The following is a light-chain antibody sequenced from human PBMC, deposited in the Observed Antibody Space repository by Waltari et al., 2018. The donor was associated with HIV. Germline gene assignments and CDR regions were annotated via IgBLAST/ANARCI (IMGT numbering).Light chain of an antibody. CDR3: SSYTSSSTRV. V-gene: IGLV2-14*03. J-gene: IGLJ3*02. Sequence: QSALTQPASVSGSPGQSITISSTGTSSDVGGYNYSSWYQRHPGKAPKLMIYDVSNRPSGVSNRFSGSKSGNTASLTISGLQAEDEADYYCSSYTSSSTRVFGGGTTVTVL. CDR2: DVS. CDR1: SSDVGGYNY.